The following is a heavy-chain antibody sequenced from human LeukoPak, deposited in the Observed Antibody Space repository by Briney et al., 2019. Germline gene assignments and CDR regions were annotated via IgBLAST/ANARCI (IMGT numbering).Heavy chain of an antibody. Sequence: PGGSLRLSCAASGFTFSSYDMHWVRQATGKGLEWVSAIGTAGDTYYPGSVKGRFTISRDNAKNTLYLQMNSLRAEDTAVYYCARVSSSSWWALDYWGQGTLVTVSS. J-gene: IGHJ4*02. V-gene: IGHV3-13*01. D-gene: IGHD6-13*01. CDR3: ARVSSSSWWALDY. CDR2: IGTAGDT. CDR1: GFTFSSYD.